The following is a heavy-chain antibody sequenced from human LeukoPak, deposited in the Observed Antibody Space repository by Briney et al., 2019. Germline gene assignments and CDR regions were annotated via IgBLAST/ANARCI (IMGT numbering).Heavy chain of an antibody. Sequence: PGGSLRLSCAASGFSFSSYWMHWVRQAPGKGLVWVSRIKRDGSSTSYADSVKGRFTISRDNAKDTLCLQMHSLRVEDTAVYFCAATCGYGGNSIGPIDGWGQGTLVTVSS. D-gene: IGHD4-23*01. CDR3: AATCGYGGNSIGPIDG. V-gene: IGHV3-74*01. CDR1: GFSFSSYW. CDR2: IKRDGSST. J-gene: IGHJ4*02.